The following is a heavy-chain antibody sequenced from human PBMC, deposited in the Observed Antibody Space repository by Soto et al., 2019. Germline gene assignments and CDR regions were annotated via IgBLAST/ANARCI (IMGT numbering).Heavy chain of an antibody. Sequence: EVQLLETGGGLVQPGGSLSLSCAASGFTFSSYAMRWVRQAPVKGLEWVAAISGSGGSTYYAVSVKGRFTISSGNAKNTLYREMNSLIAEETAVYYCARRGSGIYYDYWGQGTLVTVSS. CDR1: GFTFSSYA. D-gene: IGHD6-19*01. V-gene: IGHV3-23*01. CDR2: ISGSGGST. CDR3: ARRGSGIYYDY. J-gene: IGHJ4*02.